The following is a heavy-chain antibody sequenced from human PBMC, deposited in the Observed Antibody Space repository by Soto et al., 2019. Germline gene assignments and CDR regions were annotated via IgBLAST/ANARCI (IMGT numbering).Heavy chain of an antibody. CDR1: GYTFTSYG. J-gene: IGHJ6*02. Sequence: ASVKVSCKASGYTFTSYGISWVRQAPGQGLEWMGWISAYNGNTNYAQKLQGSVTMTTDTSTSTAYMELRSLRSDDTAVYYCARDERGFHITMVRGVITPTYDYYGMDVWGQGTTVTVSS. CDR3: ARDERGFHITMVRGVITPTYDYYGMDV. V-gene: IGHV1-18*01. CDR2: ISAYNGNT. D-gene: IGHD3-10*01.